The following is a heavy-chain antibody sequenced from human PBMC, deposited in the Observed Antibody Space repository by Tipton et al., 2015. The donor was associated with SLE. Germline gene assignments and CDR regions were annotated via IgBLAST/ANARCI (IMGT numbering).Heavy chain of an antibody. D-gene: IGHD1-14*01. CDR1: GGAISSRSYY. J-gene: IGHJ4*02. Sequence: TLSLTCTVTGGAISSRSYYWGWMRQPPGKGPEWIGTIYYSGSTYYYPSLKSRITISVDTSRNQLSLELNSVTAADTAVYYCARTNRLPYRVYFDSWGQGALVTVSS. V-gene: IGHV4-39*07. CDR2: IYYSGST. CDR3: ARTNRLPYRVYFDS.